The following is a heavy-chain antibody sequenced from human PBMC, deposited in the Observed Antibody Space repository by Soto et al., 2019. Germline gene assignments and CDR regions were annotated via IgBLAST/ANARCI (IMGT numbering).Heavy chain of an antibody. V-gene: IGHV3-23*01. J-gene: IGHJ6*02. CDR2: ISGSGGST. CDR3: AKSTMIVDYYGMDV. CDR1: GFTFSSDA. D-gene: IGHD3-22*01. Sequence: EVQLLESGGGLVQPGGSLRLSCAASGFTFSSDAMSWVRQAPGKGLEWVSAISGSGGSTYYADSVKGRFTISRDNSKNTLYLQMNSLRAEDTAVYYCAKSTMIVDYYGMDVWGQGTTVTVSS.